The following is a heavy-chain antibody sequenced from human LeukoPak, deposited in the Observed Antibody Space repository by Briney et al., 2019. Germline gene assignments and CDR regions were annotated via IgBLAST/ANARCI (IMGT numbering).Heavy chain of an antibody. CDR3: ARVPYYYYYGMDV. J-gene: IGHJ6*02. V-gene: IGHV4-59*01. CDR1: GGSISSYY. Sequence: PSETLSLTCTVSGGSISSYYWSWIRQPPGKGLEWIGYIYYSGSTNYNPSLKSRVTISVDTSKNQFSLKLSSVTAADTAVYYCARVPYYYYYGMDVWGQGTTVTVSS. CDR2: IYYSGST.